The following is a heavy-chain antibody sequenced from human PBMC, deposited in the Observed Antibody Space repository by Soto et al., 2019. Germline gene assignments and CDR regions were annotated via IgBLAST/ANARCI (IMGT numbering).Heavy chain of an antibody. CDR3: AKDLSTTVTMEGYYGMDV. CDR1: GFTFSSYA. Sequence: GGSLRLSCSDSGFTFSSYAMSWVRQAPGKGLEWVSAISGSGGSTYYADSVKGRFTISRDNSKNTLYLQMNSLRAEDTAVYYCAKDLSTTVTMEGYYGMDVWGQGTTVTVSS. D-gene: IGHD4-4*01. V-gene: IGHV3-23*01. J-gene: IGHJ6*02. CDR2: ISGSGGST.